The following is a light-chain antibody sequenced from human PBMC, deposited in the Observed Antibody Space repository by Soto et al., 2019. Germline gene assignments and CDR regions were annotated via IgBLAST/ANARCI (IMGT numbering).Light chain of an antibody. CDR1: QDISNY. CDR3: QNYNGAPWT. CDR2: AAF. J-gene: IGKJ1*01. V-gene: IGKV1-27*01. Sequence: DIQMTQSPSSLSASVGDRVTITCRASQDISNYLAWYQQKPGKVPKLLIYAAFTLHSGVPSRFSGSGSGTDFTLTISGLQPEDVANYYCQNYNGAPWTFGQGTKVEIE.